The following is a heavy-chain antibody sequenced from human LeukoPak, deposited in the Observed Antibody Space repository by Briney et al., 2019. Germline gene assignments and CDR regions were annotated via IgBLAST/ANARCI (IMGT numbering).Heavy chain of an antibody. Sequence: GVSVKVSCKASGYTFTSYAMHWVRQAPGQRLEWMGWINAGNGNTKYSQTFQGRVTITRDTSASTAYMELSSLRSEDTAVYYCARDRCSGGYCYSHQSPVDYWGQGTLVTVSS. V-gene: IGHV1-3*01. CDR1: GYTFTSYA. J-gene: IGHJ4*02. CDR2: INAGNGNT. D-gene: IGHD2-15*01. CDR3: ARDRCSGGYCYSHQSPVDY.